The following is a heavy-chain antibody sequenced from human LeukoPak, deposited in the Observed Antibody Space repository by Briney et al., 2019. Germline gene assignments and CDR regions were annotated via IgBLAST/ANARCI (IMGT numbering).Heavy chain of an antibody. V-gene: IGHV1-18*01. CDR3: ARDVWVEWIQLKAKLFDY. J-gene: IGHJ4*02. Sequence: VASVKVSCKASGYTFTSYGISWVRQAPGQGLEWMGWISAYNGNTNYAQKLQGRVTMTTGTSTSTAYMELRSLRSDDTAVYYCARDVWVEWIQLKAKLFDYWGQGTLVTVSS. D-gene: IGHD5-18*01. CDR1: GYTFTSYG. CDR2: ISAYNGNT.